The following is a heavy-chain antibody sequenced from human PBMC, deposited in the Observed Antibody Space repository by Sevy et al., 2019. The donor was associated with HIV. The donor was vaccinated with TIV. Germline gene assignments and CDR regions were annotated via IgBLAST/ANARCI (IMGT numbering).Heavy chain of an antibody. Sequence: GESLKISCKASGYSFTAYWIGWVRHMPGKGLTWMGILFPGNSDVRSFEGHVTVSVDKSVNTAYLQWGSLKASGSAIYYCARGGHLPLDAFNLWGQGTMVTVSS. CDR1: GYSFTAYW. V-gene: IGHV5-51*01. CDR3: ARGGHLPLDAFNL. J-gene: IGHJ3*01. D-gene: IGHD2-15*01. CDR2: LFPGNSDV.